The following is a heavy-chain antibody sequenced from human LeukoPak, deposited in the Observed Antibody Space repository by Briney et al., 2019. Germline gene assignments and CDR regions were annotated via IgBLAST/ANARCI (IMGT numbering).Heavy chain of an antibody. CDR3: ARGGTTVTPVEPYYFDY. CDR2: ISSSSSTI. J-gene: IGHJ4*02. CDR1: GFTFSSYS. D-gene: IGHD4-17*01. Sequence: GESLRLSCAASGFTFSSYSMNWVRQAPGKGLEWVSYISSSSSTIYYADSVKGRFTISRDNAKNSLYLQMNSLRAEDTAVYYCARGGTTVTPVEPYYFDYWGQGTLVTVSS. V-gene: IGHV3-48*01.